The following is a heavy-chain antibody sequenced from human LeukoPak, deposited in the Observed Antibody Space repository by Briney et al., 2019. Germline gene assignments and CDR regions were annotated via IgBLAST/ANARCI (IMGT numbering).Heavy chain of an antibody. V-gene: IGHV4-31*03. Sequence: SQTLSLTCTVSGGSISSVGDYWSWIRQHPGKGLEWIGYIYYTWTTYYNPSLKSRVIISVDTSKNQFSLQLSSVTAADTAVYYCARDSSGYSLFDSWGQGTPVTVSS. CDR1: GGSISSVGDY. CDR3: ARDSSGYSLFDS. D-gene: IGHD3-22*01. J-gene: IGHJ4*02. CDR2: IYYTWTT.